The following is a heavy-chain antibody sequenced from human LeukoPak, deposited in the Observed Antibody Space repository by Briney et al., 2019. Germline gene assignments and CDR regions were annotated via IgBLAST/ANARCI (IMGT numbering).Heavy chain of an antibody. J-gene: IGHJ4*02. CDR2: IYYSGSN. CDR1: GGSITRGLYS. CDR3: ARNANGVCDY. V-gene: IGHV4-39*01. Sequence: SETLSLTCTVSGGSITRGLYSWGWIRQPPGKGLEWIGTIYYSGSNARNPPLKSRVTMSLDTSKNQFSLNLTSVAAADTALYYCARNANGVCDYWGQGTLVSVSS. D-gene: IGHD2-8*01.